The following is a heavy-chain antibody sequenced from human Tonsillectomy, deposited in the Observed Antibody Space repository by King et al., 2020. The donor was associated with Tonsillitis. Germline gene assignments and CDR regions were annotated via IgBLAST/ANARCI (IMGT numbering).Heavy chain of an antibody. CDR2: ITTSGDST. D-gene: IGHD2-15*01. Sequence: VQLVESGGGLVQPGGSLRLSCAASGFTFTNYAMSWVRQAPGMGLEWVSAITTSGDSTYYADSVKGRFTISRDNSRNTLYLQMSSLRAEDTAVYYCAKSGPHSFFASGGQGPLATVSS. J-gene: IGHJ4*02. CDR3: AKSGPHSFFAS. CDR1: GFTFTNYA. V-gene: IGHV3-23*04.